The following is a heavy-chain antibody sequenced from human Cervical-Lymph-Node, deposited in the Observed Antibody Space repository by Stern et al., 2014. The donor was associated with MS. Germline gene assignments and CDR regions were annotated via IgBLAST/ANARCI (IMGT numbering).Heavy chain of an antibody. CDR3: ARESSGYDLFYFDS. V-gene: IGHV3-21*01. D-gene: IGHD5-12*01. Sequence: EVQLVESGGGLVKPGGSLRLSCAASGFTLTRHSMNWVRQAPGKGLECVSSISSGSTYIHYADSLKGRFTISRDNAKNSLYLQMNSLRAEDTAVYYCARESSGYDLFYFDSWGQGTLVTVSS. J-gene: IGHJ4*02. CDR2: ISSGSTYI. CDR1: GFTLTRHS.